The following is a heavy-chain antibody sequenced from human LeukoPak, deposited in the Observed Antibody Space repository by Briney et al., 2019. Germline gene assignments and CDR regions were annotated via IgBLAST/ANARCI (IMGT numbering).Heavy chain of an antibody. J-gene: IGHJ6*03. CDR3: ARALAHYSGSYGFGFYYYMDV. CDR1: GGSISSYY. D-gene: IGHD1-26*01. V-gene: IGHV4-4*07. Sequence: NASETLSLTCTVSGGSISSYYWSWIRQPAGKGLEWIGRIYTSGSTNYNPSLKSRVTMSVDTSKNQFSLKLSSVTAADTAVYYCARALAHYSGSYGFGFYYYMDVWGKGTTVTVSS. CDR2: IYTSGST.